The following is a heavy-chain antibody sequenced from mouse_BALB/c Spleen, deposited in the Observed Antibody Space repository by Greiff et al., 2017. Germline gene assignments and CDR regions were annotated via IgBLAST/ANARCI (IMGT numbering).Heavy chain of an antibody. CDR3: TSNGNYVPYYYAMDY. CDR2: IYPSDSYT. D-gene: IGHD2-1*01. Sequence: VQLQQPGAELVRPGASVKLSCKASGYTFTSYWINWVKQRPGQGLEWIGNIYPSDSYTNYNQKFKDKATLTVDKSSSTAYMQLSSPTSEDSAVYYCTSNGNYVPYYYAMDYWGQGTAVTVSS. CDR1: GYTFTSYW. V-gene: IGHV1-69*02. J-gene: IGHJ4*01.